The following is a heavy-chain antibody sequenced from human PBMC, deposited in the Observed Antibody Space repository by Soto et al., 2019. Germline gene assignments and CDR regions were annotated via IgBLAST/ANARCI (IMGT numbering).Heavy chain of an antibody. Sequence: SETLSLTCVVSNDSIISNYYLVLIRHPPGKGLEWIGIIYQSGTAFYNPSLKSRVTMSIDMSEDQSSLRLTSVTAADTAVYYCTRERYGDYAVDSWGQGALVTVSS. V-gene: IGHV4-38-2*02. CDR2: IYQSGTA. J-gene: IGHJ4*02. CDR1: NDSIISNYY. D-gene: IGHD5-12*01. CDR3: TRERYGDYAVDS.